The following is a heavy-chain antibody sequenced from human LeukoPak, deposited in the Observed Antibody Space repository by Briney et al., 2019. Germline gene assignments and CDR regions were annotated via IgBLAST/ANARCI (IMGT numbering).Heavy chain of an antibody. CDR1: GFTFSSYW. CDR3: VTDFGGYHDY. CDR2: ISSSGDST. V-gene: IGHV3-64D*06. J-gene: IGHJ4*02. Sequence: GGSLRLSCAASGFTFSSYWMSWVRQAPGKGLEYVSAISSSGDSTYYADSVKGRFTISRDNSKNTLYLQMSSLRADDTAVYYCVTDFGGYHDYWSQGTLVTVSS. D-gene: IGHD3-22*01.